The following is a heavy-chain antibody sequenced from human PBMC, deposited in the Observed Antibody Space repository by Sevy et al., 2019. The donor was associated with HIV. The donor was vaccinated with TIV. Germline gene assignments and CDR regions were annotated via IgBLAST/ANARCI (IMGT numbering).Heavy chain of an antibody. V-gene: IGHV3-23*01. CDR3: AKVVVPSGIGPIYYSAYGMDV. Sequence: GGSLRLSCAASGFTFSNYAINWVRQAPGKGLEWVSRISGSGDSTFYADSVKGRFTISRDNSKNTVHLQMNSLRVEDTAVYYCAKVVVPSGIGPIYYSAYGMDVWGQGTTVTVSS. J-gene: IGHJ6*02. CDR1: GFTFSNYA. D-gene: IGHD2-15*01. CDR2: ISGSGDST.